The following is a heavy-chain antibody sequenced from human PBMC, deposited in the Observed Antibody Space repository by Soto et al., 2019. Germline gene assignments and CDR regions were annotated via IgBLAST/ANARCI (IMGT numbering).Heavy chain of an antibody. V-gene: IGHV1-69*13. CDR2: IIPIFGTA. D-gene: IGHD6-6*01. Sequence: SVKVSCKASGGTFSSYAISWVRQAPGQGLEWMGGIIPIFGTANYAQKFQGRVTITADESTSTAYMELSSLRSEDTAVYYCARVVAARPGPLFYNWFDPWGQGTLVTVSS. CDR1: GGTFSSYA. J-gene: IGHJ5*02. CDR3: ARVVAARPGPLFYNWFDP.